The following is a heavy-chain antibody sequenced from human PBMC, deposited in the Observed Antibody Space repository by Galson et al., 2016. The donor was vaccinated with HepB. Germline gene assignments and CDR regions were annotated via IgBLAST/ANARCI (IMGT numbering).Heavy chain of an antibody. CDR1: GFIFKSYE. V-gene: IGHV3-30*03. CDR3: ARDGTTYSGYDYDY. J-gene: IGHJ4*02. Sequence: SLRLSCAASGFIFKSYEMDWVRQAPGKGLEWVALISYDGRNRYYADSVKGRFTISRDNSKHTLYLQMHSLRAEDTAVYFCARDGTTYSGYDYDYWGPGTLVTVSS. CDR2: ISYDGRNR. D-gene: IGHD5-12*01.